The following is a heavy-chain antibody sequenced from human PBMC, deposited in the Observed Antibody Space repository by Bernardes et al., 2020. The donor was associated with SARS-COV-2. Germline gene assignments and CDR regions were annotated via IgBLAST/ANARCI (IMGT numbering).Heavy chain of an antibody. V-gene: IGHV4-59*08. Sequence: SETLSLTCTVSGGSISSYYWSWIRQPPGKGLEWIGYIYYSGSTNYNPSLKSRVTISVDTSKNQFSLKLSSVTAADTAVYYCARHWGFRSGYSSGSFDYWGQGTLVTVSS. D-gene: IGHD6-19*01. J-gene: IGHJ4*02. CDR3: ARHWGFRSGYSSGSFDY. CDR2: IYYSGST. CDR1: GGSISSYY.